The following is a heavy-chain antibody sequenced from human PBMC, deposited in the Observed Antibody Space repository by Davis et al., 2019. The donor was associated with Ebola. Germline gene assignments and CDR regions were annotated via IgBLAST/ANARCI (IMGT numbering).Heavy chain of an antibody. V-gene: IGHV4-59*01. Sequence: PSETLSLTCTVSGGSISGYYWSWIRQPPGKGLQWVGYVSYIGNTNSNPSLRNRVTISVDPSKNKFSLTLRSVTAADTAVYYCARETRPCGDDCHYETFGMWSRGTMVIVSS. CDR1: GGSISGYY. CDR3: ARETRPCGDDCHYETFGM. D-gene: IGHD2-21*01. J-gene: IGHJ3*02. CDR2: VSYIGNT.